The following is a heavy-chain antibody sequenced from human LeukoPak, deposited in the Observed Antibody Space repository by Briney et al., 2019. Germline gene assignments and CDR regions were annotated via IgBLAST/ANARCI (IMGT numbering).Heavy chain of an antibody. D-gene: IGHD6-6*01. CDR1: GASIGSASSY. Sequence: SETLSLTCTVSGASIGSASSYWAWIRQPPGKGLEWIGSLDYTWTTTYNSSLKSRVTISVDTSKNQFSLKLSSVTAADTAVYYCARDSKGSSALDYWGQGTLVTVSS. J-gene: IGHJ4*02. CDR3: ARDSKGSSALDY. CDR2: LDYTWTT. V-gene: IGHV4-39*07.